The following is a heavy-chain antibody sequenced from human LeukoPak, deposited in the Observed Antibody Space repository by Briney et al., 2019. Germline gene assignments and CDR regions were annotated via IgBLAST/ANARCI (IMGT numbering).Heavy chain of an antibody. D-gene: IGHD3-10*01. CDR2: IYHSGST. CDR3: ASPLWFGELLSGPLGN. CDR1: GGSISSSNW. V-gene: IGHV4-4*02. J-gene: IGHJ4*02. Sequence: PSEALSLTCAVSGGSISSSNWWSWVRQPPGKGLEWIGEIYHSGSTNYNPSLKSRVTISVDKSKNQFSLKLSSVTAADTAVYYCASPLWFGELLSGPLGNWGQGTLVTVSS.